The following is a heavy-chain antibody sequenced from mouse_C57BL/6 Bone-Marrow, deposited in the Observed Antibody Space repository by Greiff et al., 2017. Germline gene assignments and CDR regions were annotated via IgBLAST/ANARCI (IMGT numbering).Heavy chain of an antibody. CDR2: ISNGGGST. D-gene: IGHD1-1*01. V-gene: IGHV5-12*01. Sequence: EVKLQESGGGLVQPGGSLKLSCAASGFTFSDYYMYWVRQTPEKRLEWVAYISNGGGSTYYPDTVKGRFTISRDNAKNTLYLQMSRLKSEDTAMYDCASSDYDSSSYVAYWGQGTLVTVSA. CDR3: ASSDYDSSSYVAY. CDR1: GFTFSDYY. J-gene: IGHJ3*01.